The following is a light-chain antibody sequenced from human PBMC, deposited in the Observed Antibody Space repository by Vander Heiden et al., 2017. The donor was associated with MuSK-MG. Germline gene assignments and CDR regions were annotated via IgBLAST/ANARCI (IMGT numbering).Light chain of an antibody. CDR2: TAS. CDR3: QQLNSYPIT. J-gene: IGKJ4*01. CDR1: QGISSY. Sequence: DIQLTQSPSFLSASVADRVTITCRASQGISSYLAWYQQKPGKAPRLLIYTASTLQSGVPSRFSGSGSGTEFTLTISSLQPEDSATYYCQQLNSYPITFGGGTKVEIK. V-gene: IGKV1-9*01.